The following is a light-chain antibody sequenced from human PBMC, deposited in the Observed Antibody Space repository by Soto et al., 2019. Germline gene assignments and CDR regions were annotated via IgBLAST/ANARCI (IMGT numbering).Light chain of an antibody. V-gene: IGLV2-23*01. CDR1: SSDVGSYNL. Sequence: QSALTQPASVSGSPGQSITISCTGTSSDVGSYNLVSWYQQHPGTAPKLMIYEDNKRASEVSNRFSGSTSGITASLTISVLQAEDEADYYCCSYAGSSTWVFGGGPKLTVL. J-gene: IGLJ3*02. CDR3: CSYAGSSTWV. CDR2: EDN.